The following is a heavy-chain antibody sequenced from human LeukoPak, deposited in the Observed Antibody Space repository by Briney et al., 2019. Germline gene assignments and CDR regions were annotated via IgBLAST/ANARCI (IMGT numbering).Heavy chain of an antibody. Sequence: ASVKVSCKASGYTFTSYGISWVRQAPGQGLEWMGWISAYNGNTNYAQKLQGRVTMTTDTSTSTAYMELRSLRSDDTAVYYCARDRIVVLEAGDADAFDIWGQGTMVTVSS. CDR3: ARDRIVVLEAGDADAFDI. CDR1: GYTFTSYG. CDR2: ISAYNGNT. D-gene: IGHD2-15*01. J-gene: IGHJ3*02. V-gene: IGHV1-18*01.